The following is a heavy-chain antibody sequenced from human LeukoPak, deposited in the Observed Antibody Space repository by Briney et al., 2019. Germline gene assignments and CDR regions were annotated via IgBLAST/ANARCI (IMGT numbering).Heavy chain of an antibody. V-gene: IGHV3-30*03. J-gene: IGHJ4*02. CDR1: GFTFSSYG. CDR2: VSYDGSNK. Sequence: SGGSLRLSCAASGFTFSSYGMHWVRQAPGKGLEWVAVVSYDGSNKYYADSVKGRFTISRDNSKNTLYLQMNSLRAEDTAVYYCARDSGSGYPVYYFDYWGQGTLVTVSS. CDR3: ARDSGSGYPVYYFDY. D-gene: IGHD3-22*01.